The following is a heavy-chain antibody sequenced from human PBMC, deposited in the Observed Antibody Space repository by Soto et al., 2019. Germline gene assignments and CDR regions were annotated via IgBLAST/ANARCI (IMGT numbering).Heavy chain of an antibody. V-gene: IGHV4-34*01. CDR3: ARGPAVADAFDI. Sequence: QVQLQQWGAGLLKPSETLSLTCAVYGGSFSGYYWSWIRQPPGKGLEWIGEINHSGSTNYNPSLKSRVTISVDTSKNQFSLKLSSVTAAHTAVYYCARGPAVADAFDIWGQGTMVTVSS. CDR2: INHSGST. D-gene: IGHD2-15*01. J-gene: IGHJ3*02. CDR1: GGSFSGYY.